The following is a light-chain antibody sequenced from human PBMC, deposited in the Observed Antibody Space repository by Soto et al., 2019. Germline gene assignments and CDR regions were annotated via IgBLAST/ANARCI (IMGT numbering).Light chain of an antibody. CDR3: QQYNNWIT. CDR2: GAS. Sequence: EIVMTQSPATLSVSPGERATLSCRASQSVSNNLAWYQERPGQAPSLLIYGASTRATGIPARFSGSGSGTEFTLTISSLQSEDFAVYYCQQYNNWITFGQGTRLEIK. V-gene: IGKV3-15*01. CDR1: QSVSNN. J-gene: IGKJ5*01.